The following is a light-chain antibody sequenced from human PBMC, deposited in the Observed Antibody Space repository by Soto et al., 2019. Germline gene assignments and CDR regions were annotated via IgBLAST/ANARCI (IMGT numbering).Light chain of an antibody. J-gene: IGKJ4*01. CDR3: QQYGSSPLT. Sequence: EILVTQSPSTLSVSPGERVTLSCRASQSVSNNLAWYQQQPGKAPRLLIYGASSRATGIPDRFSGSGSGADFTLTISRLEPEDFEVYYCQQYGSSPLTFGGGTKVDIK. V-gene: IGKV3-20*01. CDR2: GAS. CDR1: QSVSNN.